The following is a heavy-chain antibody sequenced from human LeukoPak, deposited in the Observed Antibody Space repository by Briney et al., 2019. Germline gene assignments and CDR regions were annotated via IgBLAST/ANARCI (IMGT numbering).Heavy chain of an antibody. Sequence: SETLSLTCTVSGGSISSYYWSWIRQPPGKGLEWIGYIYYSGSTNYNPSLKSRVTISVDTSKNQFSLKLSSVTAADTAVYYCARLASGGSFTVTTPHRYFDYWGQGTLVTVSS. CDR1: GGSISSYY. D-gene: IGHD4-17*01. CDR2: IYYSGST. V-gene: IGHV4-59*01. CDR3: ARLASGGSFTVTTPHRYFDY. J-gene: IGHJ4*02.